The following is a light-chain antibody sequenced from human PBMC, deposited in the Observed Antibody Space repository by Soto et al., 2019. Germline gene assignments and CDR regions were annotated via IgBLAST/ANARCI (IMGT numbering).Light chain of an antibody. CDR3: ASYGGRDDMI. CDR2: EGT. Sequence: QSVLTQPASVSGSPGQSITISCTGTSSDVVNDLLVSWYQQQPGKAPKLMIYEGTKRPAGVSDRFSGSKSGNTASLTISGLQAEDEADYYCASYGGRDDMIFGGGTKLTVL. CDR1: SSDVVNDLL. J-gene: IGLJ2*01. V-gene: IGLV2-23*01.